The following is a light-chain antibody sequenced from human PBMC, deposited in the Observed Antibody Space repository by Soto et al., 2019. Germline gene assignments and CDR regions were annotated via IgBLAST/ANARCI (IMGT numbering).Light chain of an antibody. J-gene: IGKJ3*01. CDR1: QGISNN. V-gene: IGKV1-27*01. Sequence: GDRVTITCRASQGISNNLAWYQQKPGKVPNLLIYAASTLQSGVPSRFSGSGSGTDFTLTISSLQPEDVATYYCQKYNSALSFTVGPGTKVDIK. CDR3: QKYNSALSFT. CDR2: AAS.